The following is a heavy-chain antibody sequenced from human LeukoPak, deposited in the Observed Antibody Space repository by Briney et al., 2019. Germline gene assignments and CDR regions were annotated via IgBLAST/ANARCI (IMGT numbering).Heavy chain of an antibody. CDR3: ARDPETGTTLN. CDR1: GFTFSSYG. J-gene: IGHJ4*02. D-gene: IGHD1-1*01. V-gene: IGHV3-21*01. CDR2: ISSSSSYI. Sequence: GRSLRLSCAASGFTFSSYGMHWVRQAPGKGLEWVSSISSSSSYIYYADSVKGRFTISRDNAKNSLYLQMNSLRAEDTAVYYCARDPETGTTLNWGQGTLVTVSS.